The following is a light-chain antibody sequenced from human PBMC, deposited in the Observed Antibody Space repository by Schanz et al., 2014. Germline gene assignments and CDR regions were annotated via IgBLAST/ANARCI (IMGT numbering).Light chain of an antibody. V-gene: IGLV1-40*01. CDR1: SSNIGAGYD. CDR2: GDI. J-gene: IGLJ3*02. Sequence: QSVLTQPPSVSGAPGQRVTISCTGSSSNIGAGYDVHWYQQFPGTAPKLLIYGDINRPSGVPDRFSGSKSGTSASLAITGLQAEDEADYYCCSYAGSYNFWVFGGGTKLTVL. CDR3: CSYAGSYNFWV.